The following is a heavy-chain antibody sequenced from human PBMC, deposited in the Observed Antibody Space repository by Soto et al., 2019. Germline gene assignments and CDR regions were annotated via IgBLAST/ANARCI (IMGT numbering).Heavy chain of an antibody. D-gene: IGHD3-22*01. V-gene: IGHV4-34*01. CDR1: GGSFSGYY. CDR2: INHSGST. Sequence: SETLSLTCAVYGGSFSGYYWSWIRQPPGKGLEWIGEINHSGSTNYNPSLKSRVTISVDTSKSQFSLKLSSVTAADTAVYYCARGRGYYDSSGYHAPFDYWGQGTLVTVSS. CDR3: ARGRGYYDSSGYHAPFDY. J-gene: IGHJ4*02.